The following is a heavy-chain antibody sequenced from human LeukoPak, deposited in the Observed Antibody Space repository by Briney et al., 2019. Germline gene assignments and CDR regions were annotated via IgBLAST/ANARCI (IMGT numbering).Heavy chain of an antibody. Sequence: QPGGSLRLSCAASGFTFSSYAMSWVRQAPGKGLEWVSAISASGGSTYYADSVRGRLTISRDKSKNTLYLQMNSLRAEDTAVYYCAKEGSSGWYSFFDYWGQGTLVTVSS. D-gene: IGHD6-19*01. V-gene: IGHV3-23*01. CDR1: GFTFSSYA. CDR2: ISASGGST. CDR3: AKEGSSGWYSFFDY. J-gene: IGHJ4*02.